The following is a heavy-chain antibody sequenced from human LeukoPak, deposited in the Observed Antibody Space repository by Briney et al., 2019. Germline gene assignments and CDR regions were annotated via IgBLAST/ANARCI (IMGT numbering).Heavy chain of an antibody. D-gene: IGHD3-9*01. V-gene: IGHV1-2*02. CDR1: GYTFTGYY. J-gene: IGHJ4*02. CDR2: INPNSGGT. Sequence: ASVKVSCKASGYTFTGYYTHWVRQAPGQGLEWMGWINPNSGGTNYAQKFQGRVTMTRDTSISTAYMELSRLRSDDTAVYYCATSVRYSDWSFFRLAYWGQGTQVTVSS. CDR3: ATSVRYSDWSFFRLAY.